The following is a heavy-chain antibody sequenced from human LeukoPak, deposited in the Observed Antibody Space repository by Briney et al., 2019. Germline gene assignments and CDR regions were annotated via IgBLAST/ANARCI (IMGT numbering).Heavy chain of an antibody. CDR3: ARGHKGSGYSSYYFDY. J-gene: IGHJ4*02. CDR1: GGSISSSNW. Sequence: SETLSLTCAVSGGSISSSNWWSWVRQPPGKGLEWIGEIYHSGSTNYNPSLKSRVTISVDKSKNQFSLKLSSVTAADTAVYYCARGHKGSGYSSYYFDYWGQGTLVTVSS. CDR2: IYHSGST. D-gene: IGHD3-22*01. V-gene: IGHV4-4*02.